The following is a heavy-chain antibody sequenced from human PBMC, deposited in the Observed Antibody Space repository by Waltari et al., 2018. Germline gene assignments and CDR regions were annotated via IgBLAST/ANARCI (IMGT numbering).Heavy chain of an antibody. V-gene: IGHV3-48*03. D-gene: IGHD2-15*01. CDR1: GFAFSSFE. CDR2: IFSGVSTI. Sequence: EVQLVESGGGLVQPGGSLRLSCAGSGFAFSSFEMNWVRQAPGKWLEWVSYIFSGVSTISYADSVKGRFTVSRDNAKNSLYLQMNSLRAEDTAVYYCARRSGIHAFDIWGQGTMVTVSS. CDR3: ARRSGIHAFDI. J-gene: IGHJ3*02.